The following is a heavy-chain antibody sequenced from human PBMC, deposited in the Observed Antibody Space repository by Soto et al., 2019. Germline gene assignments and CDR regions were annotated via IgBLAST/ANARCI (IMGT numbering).Heavy chain of an antibody. Sequence: PGGSLRLSCAASGFTFSSYAMSWVRQAPGKGLEWVSAISGSGGSTYYADSVKGRFTISRDNSKNTLYLQMNSLRAEDTAVYSCPNHKLRRSLPFNDAFDLWGQGTMVTVSS. CDR2: ISGSGGST. CDR1: GFTFSSYA. D-gene: IGHD2-2*01. CDR3: PNHKLRRSLPFNDAFDL. V-gene: IGHV3-23*01. J-gene: IGHJ3*01.